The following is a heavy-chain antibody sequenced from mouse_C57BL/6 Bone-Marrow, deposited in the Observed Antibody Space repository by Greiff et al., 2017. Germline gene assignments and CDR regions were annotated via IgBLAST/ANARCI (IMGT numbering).Heavy chain of an antibody. CDR2: ISPRSGNT. CDR1: GYTFTSYG. Sequence: QVQLQQSGAELARPGASVKLSCKASGYTFTSYGISWVKQRTGPGLEWIGEISPRSGNTYYNEKFKGKATLTAAQSSSTAYMELRSLTSEDSAVYFCASYPAWFAYWGQGTLVTVSA. V-gene: IGHV1-81*01. J-gene: IGHJ3*01. D-gene: IGHD6-5*01. CDR3: ASYPAWFAY.